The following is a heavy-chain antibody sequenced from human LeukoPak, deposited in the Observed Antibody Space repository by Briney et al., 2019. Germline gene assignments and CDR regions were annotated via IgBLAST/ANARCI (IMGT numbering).Heavy chain of an antibody. Sequence: PSETLSLTCAVYGGSFSGYYWSWIRQPPGKGLEWIGEINHSGSTNYNPSLKGRVTISVDTSKNQFSLKLSSVTAADTAVYYCAVSSGWYGNWFDPWGQGTLVTVSS. CDR3: AVSSGWYGNWFDP. CDR2: INHSGST. J-gene: IGHJ5*02. D-gene: IGHD6-19*01. CDR1: GGSFSGYY. V-gene: IGHV4-34*01.